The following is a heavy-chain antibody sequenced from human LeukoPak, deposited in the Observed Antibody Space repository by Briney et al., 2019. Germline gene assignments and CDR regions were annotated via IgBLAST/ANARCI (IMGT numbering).Heavy chain of an antibody. V-gene: IGHV4-39*02. Sequence: SETLSLTCTVSGGSISSSRDYWAWLRQPPGKGLEWIANVYYSGSTYYSPSLKSRVTISVDTSKNQFSLKLSSVTAADTAVYYCARDRAALIGFHYWGQGTPVTVSS. CDR2: VYYSGST. CDR3: ARDRAALIGFHY. CDR1: GGSISSSRDY. D-gene: IGHD2-15*01. J-gene: IGHJ4*02.